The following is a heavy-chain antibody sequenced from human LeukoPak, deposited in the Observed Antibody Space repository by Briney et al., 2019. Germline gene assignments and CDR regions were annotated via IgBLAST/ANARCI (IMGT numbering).Heavy chain of an antibody. CDR1: GGTFSSYA. D-gene: IGHD2-2*01. CDR3: ARVGCSSTSCYEPYNWFDP. V-gene: IGHV1-69*13. Sequence: ASVKVSCTASGGTFSSYAISWVRQAPGQGLEWMGGIIPIFGTANYAQKFQGRVTITADESTSTAYMELSSLRSEDTAVYYCARVGCSSTSCYEPYNWFDPWGQGTLVTVSS. J-gene: IGHJ5*02. CDR2: IIPIFGTA.